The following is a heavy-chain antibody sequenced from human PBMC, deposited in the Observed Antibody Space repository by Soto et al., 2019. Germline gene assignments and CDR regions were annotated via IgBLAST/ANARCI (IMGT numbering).Heavy chain of an antibody. D-gene: IGHD4-17*01. J-gene: IGHJ4*02. CDR3: ARVAVTTLYYFDY. V-gene: IGHV4-59*01. CDR2: IYYSGST. CDR1: GGSISSYY. Sequence: PSETLSLTCTVSGGSISSYYWSWIRQPPGKGLEWVVYIYYSGSTNYNPSLKSRVTISVDTSKNQFSLKLSSVTAADTAVYYCARVAVTTLYYFDYWGQGTLVTVSS.